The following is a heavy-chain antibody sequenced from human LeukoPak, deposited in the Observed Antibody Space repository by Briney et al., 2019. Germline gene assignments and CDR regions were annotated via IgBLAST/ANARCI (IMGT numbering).Heavy chain of an antibody. J-gene: IGHJ4*02. D-gene: IGHD2-15*01. CDR1: GFTFSRYS. CDR2: ISGSSSYM. V-gene: IGHV3-21*01. Sequence: GGSLRLSCAASGFTFSRYSLNWVRQAPGKGLEWVSSISGSSSYMYYADSVKGRFTISRDNAKKSLYLQMNSLRAEDTAVYYCAKHGGYHFDYWGQGTLATVSS. CDR3: AKHGGYHFDY.